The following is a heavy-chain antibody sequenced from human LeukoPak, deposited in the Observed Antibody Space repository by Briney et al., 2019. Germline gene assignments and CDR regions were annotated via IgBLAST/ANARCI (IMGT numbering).Heavy chain of an antibody. V-gene: IGHV3-23*01. J-gene: IGHJ4*02. CDR3: ARERYYYDSSGSAVDY. CDR2: ISASGGST. D-gene: IGHD3-22*01. Sequence: PGGSLRLSCAASGFTFSSYAMNWVRQAPGKGLEWVSVISASGGSTYYADSVKGRFTISRDNAKNSLYLQMNSLRAEDTAVYYCARERYYYDSSGSAVDYWGQGTLVTVSS. CDR1: GFTFSSYA.